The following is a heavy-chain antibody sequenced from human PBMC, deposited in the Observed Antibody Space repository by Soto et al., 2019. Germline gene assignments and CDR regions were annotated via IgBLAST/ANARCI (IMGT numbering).Heavy chain of an antibody. Sequence: GGSLRLSCAASAFTFSSYWMSWVRQAAGKGLEWVANIKQDGSEKYYVDSVKGRFTISRDNAKNSLYLQMNSLRAEDTAVYYCARDLFEAARRGEYAFDIWGQGTMVTVSS. V-gene: IGHV3-7*03. CDR1: AFTFSSYW. J-gene: IGHJ3*02. CDR2: IKQDGSEK. D-gene: IGHD3-16*01. CDR3: ARDLFEAARRGEYAFDI.